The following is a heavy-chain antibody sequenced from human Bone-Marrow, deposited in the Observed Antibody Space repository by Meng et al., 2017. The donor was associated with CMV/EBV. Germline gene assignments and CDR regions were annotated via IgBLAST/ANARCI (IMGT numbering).Heavy chain of an antibody. CDR1: GYTFTSYG. Sequence: ASVKVSCKAFGYTFTSYGISWVRQAPGQGLEWMGWISAYNGNTNYAQKLQGRVTMTTDTSTSTAYMELRSLRSDDTAVYYCARDLADYDFWSGPPGDYWGQGTLVTVSS. D-gene: IGHD3-3*01. CDR2: ISAYNGNT. CDR3: ARDLADYDFWSGPPGDY. J-gene: IGHJ4*02. V-gene: IGHV1-18*01.